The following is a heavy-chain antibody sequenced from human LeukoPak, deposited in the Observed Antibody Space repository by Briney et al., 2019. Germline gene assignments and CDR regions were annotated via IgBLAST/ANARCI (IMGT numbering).Heavy chain of an antibody. J-gene: IGHJ4*02. CDR2: IYYSGST. D-gene: IGHD3-22*01. Sequence: PSETLSLTCTVSGGSISSSSYYWGWIRQPPGKGLEWIGSIYYSGSTYYNPSLKSRVTISVDTSKNQFSLKLSSVTAADTAAYYCASSFYDSSGSFDYWGQGTLVTVSS. CDR1: GGSISSSSYY. V-gene: IGHV4-39*07. CDR3: ASSFYDSSGSFDY.